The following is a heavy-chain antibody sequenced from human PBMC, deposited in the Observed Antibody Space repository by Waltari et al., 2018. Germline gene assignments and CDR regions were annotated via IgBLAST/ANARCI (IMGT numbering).Heavy chain of an antibody. CDR2: INHSGST. Sequence: QVQLQQWGAGLLKPSETLSLTCAVFGGSFSGYYWSWIRQPPGKGLEWIGEINHSGSTNYNPSLKSRVNISVDTSKNQFSLKLSSVTAADTAVYYCARGVAAAGPDFDYWGQGTLVTVSS. CDR3: ARGVAAAGPDFDY. J-gene: IGHJ4*02. CDR1: GGSFSGYY. D-gene: IGHD6-13*01. V-gene: IGHV4-34*01.